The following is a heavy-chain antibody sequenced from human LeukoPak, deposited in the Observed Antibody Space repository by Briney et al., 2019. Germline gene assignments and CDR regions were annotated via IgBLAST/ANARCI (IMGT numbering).Heavy chain of an antibody. Sequence: GGSLRLSCAASGFTFSSYAMHWVRQAPGKGLEYVSAISSNGGSTYYANSVKGRFTISRDNAKNSLYLQMNSLRVEDMALYYCVKARRDGYNSWGIFDYWGQGTLVTVSS. D-gene: IGHD5-24*01. V-gene: IGHV3-64*01. J-gene: IGHJ4*02. CDR1: GFTFSSYA. CDR2: ISSNGGST. CDR3: VKARRDGYNSWGIFDY.